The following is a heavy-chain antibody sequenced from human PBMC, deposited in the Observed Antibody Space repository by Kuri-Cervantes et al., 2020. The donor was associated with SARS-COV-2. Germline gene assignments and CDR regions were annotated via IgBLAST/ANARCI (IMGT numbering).Heavy chain of an antibody. CDR3: ARPNDDYGDPDAFDI. D-gene: IGHD4-17*01. J-gene: IGHJ3*02. CDR2: MNPNSGNT. CDR1: GYTFTSYD. Sequence: ASVKVSCKASGYTFTSYDINWVRQATGQGLEWMGWMNPNSGNTGYAQKFQGRVTMTRNTSINTAYMELSSLRSEDMAVYYCARPNDDYGDPDAFDIWGQGTMVTVSS. V-gene: IGHV1-8*01.